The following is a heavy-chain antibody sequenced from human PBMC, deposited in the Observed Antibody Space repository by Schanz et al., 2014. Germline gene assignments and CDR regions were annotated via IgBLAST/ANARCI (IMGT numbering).Heavy chain of an antibody. D-gene: IGHD5-12*01. CDR1: GFTFSSHS. V-gene: IGHV3-48*02. Sequence: EVQLVESGGNLVQPGGSLRLSCVASGFTFSSHSMNWVRQAPGQGLEWLSYISGSGNTIYYADSVKGRFTISRDNAKNSRSLQMDRLRDEDTAVYYCARGYSGRYCFDYWGQGTLVAVSS. CDR2: ISGSGNTI. J-gene: IGHJ4*02. CDR3: ARGYSGRYCFDY.